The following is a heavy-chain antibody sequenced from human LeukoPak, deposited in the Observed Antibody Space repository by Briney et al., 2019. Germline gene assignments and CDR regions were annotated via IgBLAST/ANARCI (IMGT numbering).Heavy chain of an antibody. J-gene: IGHJ4*02. CDR1: GGSISSSSYY. CDR2: IYYSGST. Sequence: SETLSLTCTVSGGSISSSSYYWGWIRQPPGKGLEWIGSIYYSGSTSYNPSLKSRVTISVDTSKNQFSLKLSSVTAADTAVYYCARQLGYCSSTSCYADKVDHWGQGTLVTVSS. D-gene: IGHD2-2*01. V-gene: IGHV4-39*01. CDR3: ARQLGYCSSTSCYADKVDH.